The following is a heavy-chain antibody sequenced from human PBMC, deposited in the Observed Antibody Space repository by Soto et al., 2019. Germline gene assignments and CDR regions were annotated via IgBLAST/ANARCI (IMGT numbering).Heavy chain of an antibody. V-gene: IGHV1-69*13. CDR2: IIPMFDTP. D-gene: IGHD2-15*01. CDR1: GGTFSSDS. CDR3: ARSGGLDRDFNY. J-gene: IGHJ4*02. Sequence: VKVSCKASGGTFSSDSFSWVRQAPGQGLEWMGGIIPMFDTPIYAQKFQDRVTITADESTSTAYMQLSSLRSGDTAVYYCARSGGLDRDFNYWGQGSLVTVS.